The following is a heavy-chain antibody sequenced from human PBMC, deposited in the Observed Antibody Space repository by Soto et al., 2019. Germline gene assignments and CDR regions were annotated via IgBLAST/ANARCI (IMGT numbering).Heavy chain of an antibody. Sequence: QVQLVQSGAEVKKPGASVRVSCKASGYTFTDYYLHWVRQAPGQGLEWMGWIDPNSGGTHYARKFQGRVTMTRDTSTSTAYMELSRMKSDVTAIYYCARDSPLTTGWFDPWGQGTLVTVSS. CDR2: IDPNSGGT. CDR1: GYTFTDYY. J-gene: IGHJ5*02. D-gene: IGHD4-17*01. V-gene: IGHV1-2*07. CDR3: ARDSPLTTGWFDP.